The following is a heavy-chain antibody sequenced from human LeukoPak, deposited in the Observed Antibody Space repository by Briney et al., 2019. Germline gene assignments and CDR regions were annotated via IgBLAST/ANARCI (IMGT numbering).Heavy chain of an antibody. Sequence: SETLSLTCSVSGGSISSSTYYWGWIRQPPGKGLEWIGSIYYSGATYYSPSLKSRVTISIDTSKNQLSLRLSSVTAADTAVYYCARHSDTYGDRGPGYWGQGTLVTVSS. CDR3: ARHSDTYGDRGPGY. J-gene: IGHJ4*02. V-gene: IGHV4-39*01. CDR2: IYYSGAT. CDR1: GGSISSSTYY. D-gene: IGHD5-18*01.